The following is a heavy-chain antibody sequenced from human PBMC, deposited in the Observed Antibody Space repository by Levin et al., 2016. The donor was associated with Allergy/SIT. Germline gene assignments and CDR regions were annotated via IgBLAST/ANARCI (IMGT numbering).Heavy chain of an antibody. CDR1: GFTFSAFA. CDR3: AKRDTTMGPPGVF. D-gene: IGHD5-18*01. V-gene: IGHV3-30-3*02. J-gene: IGHJ4*02. Sequence: GGSLRLSCAASGFTFSAFAMHWVRQAPGKGLEWVAIISNDGNNKYYADSVKGRFTISRDYSKNMLYLQMNSLRPEDTAVYYCAKRDTTMGPPGVFWGQGTLVTVSS. CDR2: ISNDGNNK.